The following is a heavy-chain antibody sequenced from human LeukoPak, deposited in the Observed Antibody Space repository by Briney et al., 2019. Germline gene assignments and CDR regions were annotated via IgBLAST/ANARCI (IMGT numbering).Heavy chain of an antibody. V-gene: IGHV1-2*02. CDR2: IKPDTGAT. CDR1: GYTFTVHY. D-gene: IGHD4/OR15-4a*01. J-gene: IGHJ4*02. CDR3: ARDHDFGPDY. Sequence: ASVKVSYKASGYTFTVHYFHWLRQAPGQGREGMGWIKPDTGATNFAQKFHGRLTMTTDTSISTGYMELRSLTSDDTAMYYCARDHDFGPDYWGQGTLVTVS.